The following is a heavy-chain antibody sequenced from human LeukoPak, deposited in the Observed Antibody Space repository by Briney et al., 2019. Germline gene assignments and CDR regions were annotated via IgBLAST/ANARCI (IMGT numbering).Heavy chain of an antibody. CDR2: IHYSGRT. D-gene: IGHD3-16*01. V-gene: IGHV4-59*11. Sequence: SETLSLTCTVSGGSISGHYWTWVRQPPGKGLEWIGPIHYSGRTDYNPSLKRRVTISVDTSKNQLCLKVTSGTGADTAVYYCARFGVAYDMDVWGQGTTVTVSS. CDR3: ARFGVAYDMDV. CDR1: GGSISGHY. J-gene: IGHJ6*02.